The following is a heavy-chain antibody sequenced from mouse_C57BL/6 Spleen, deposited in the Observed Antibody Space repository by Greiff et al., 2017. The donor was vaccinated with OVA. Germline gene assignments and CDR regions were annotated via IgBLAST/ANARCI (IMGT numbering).Heavy chain of an antibody. Sequence: EVKLQESGPGLVKPSQSLSLTCSVTGYSITSGYYWNWIRQFPGNKLEWMGYISYDGSNNYNPSLKNRISITRDTSKNQFFLKLNSVTTEDTATYYCARVRDGDGEDDWGQGTSVTVSS. J-gene: IGHJ4*01. D-gene: IGHD2-13*01. CDR2: ISYDGSN. CDR3: ARVRDGDGEDD. V-gene: IGHV3-6*01. CDR1: GYSITSGYY.